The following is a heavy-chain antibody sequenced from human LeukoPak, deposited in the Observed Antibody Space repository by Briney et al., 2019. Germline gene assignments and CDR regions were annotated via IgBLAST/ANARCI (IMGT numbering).Heavy chain of an antibody. J-gene: IGHJ5*02. Sequence: ASVKVSCKVSGYTLTELSMHWVRQAPGKGLEWMGGFDPEDGETIYAQKFQGRVTMTEDTSTDTAYMEPRSLRSDDTAVYYCARDHAAGWELPLNWFDPWGQGTLVTVSS. CDR2: FDPEDGET. CDR3: ARDHAAGWELPLNWFDP. D-gene: IGHD4-23*01. V-gene: IGHV1-24*01. CDR1: GYTLTELS.